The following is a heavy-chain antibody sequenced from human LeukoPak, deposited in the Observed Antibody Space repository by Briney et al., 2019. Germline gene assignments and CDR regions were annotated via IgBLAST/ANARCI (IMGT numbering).Heavy chain of an antibody. CDR1: GGTFSSYA. Sequence: SVKVSCKTSGGTFSSYAISWVRQAPGQGLEWMGGIIPIFGTTNYAQKFQGRVTLTADESTSTAYMELSSLRSEDTAVYYCARDQGLTAPPPYGLDVWGQGTTVTVSS. CDR2: IIPIFGTT. CDR3: ARDQGLTAPPPYGLDV. D-gene: IGHD5-18*01. J-gene: IGHJ6*02. V-gene: IGHV1-69*01.